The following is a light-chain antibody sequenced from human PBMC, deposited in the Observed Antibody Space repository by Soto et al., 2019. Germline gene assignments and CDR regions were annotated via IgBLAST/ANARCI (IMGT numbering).Light chain of an antibody. CDR3: KQYNSYRA. V-gene: IGKV1-5*03. CDR1: ESIDSW. J-gene: IGKJ1*01. Sequence: DIQMTQSPSTLSASLGDSVTITCRASESIDSWLAWHQQKPGRAPKLLISKASNLESGVQSSFSGSGSGTEFTLTISSLQPDDFATYYCKQYNSYRACGQGTKVDIK. CDR2: KAS.